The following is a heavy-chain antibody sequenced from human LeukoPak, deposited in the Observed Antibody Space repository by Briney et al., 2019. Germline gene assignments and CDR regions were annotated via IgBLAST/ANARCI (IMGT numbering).Heavy chain of an antibody. J-gene: IGHJ4*02. V-gene: IGHV1-2*06. Sequence: ASVKVSCKASGYTFTGYYMHWVRQAPGQGLEWMGRINPNSGGTNYAQKFQGRVTMTRDTSISTAYMELSRLRSVDTAVYYCASTATSGWYSYFDYWGQGTLVTVSS. D-gene: IGHD6-19*01. CDR2: INPNSGGT. CDR1: GYTFTGYY. CDR3: ASTATSGWYSYFDY.